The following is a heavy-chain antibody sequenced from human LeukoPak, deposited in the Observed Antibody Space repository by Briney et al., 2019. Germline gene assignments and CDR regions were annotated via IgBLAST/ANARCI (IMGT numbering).Heavy chain of an antibody. CDR2: IYTSGST. D-gene: IGHD3-22*01. Sequence: KPSQTLSLTCTVSGGSISSGSYYWSWIRQPAGKGLEWIGRIYTSGSTSYNPSLKSRVTILVDTSKNQFSLKLSSVTAADTAVYYCALRRITMIVGGPNWFDPWRQGTLVTVSS. V-gene: IGHV4-61*02. CDR3: ALRRITMIVGGPNWFDP. J-gene: IGHJ5*02. CDR1: GGSISSGSYY.